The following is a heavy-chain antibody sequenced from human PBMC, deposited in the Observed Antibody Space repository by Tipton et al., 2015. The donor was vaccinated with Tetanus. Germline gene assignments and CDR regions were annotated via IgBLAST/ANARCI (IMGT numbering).Heavy chain of an antibody. J-gene: IGHJ4*02. V-gene: IGHV3-33*01. CDR1: GFIFSSYG. D-gene: IGHD2-15*01. Sequence: SLRLSCVASGFIFSSYGIHWVRQAPGKGLEWVAVSWYDGTDQYYADSVKGRFTLSRDNSKNTLYLQMNSLRAEDTALYYCAREADCSGGSCFSGDFDTWGQGTQVTVSS. CDR2: SWYDGTDQ. CDR3: AREADCSGGSCFSGDFDT.